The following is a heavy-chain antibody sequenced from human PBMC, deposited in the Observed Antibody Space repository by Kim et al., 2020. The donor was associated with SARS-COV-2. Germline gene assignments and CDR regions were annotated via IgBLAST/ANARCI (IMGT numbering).Heavy chain of an antibody. CDR2: IWYDGSNK. D-gene: IGHD1-7*01. V-gene: IGHV3-33*01. CDR3: ARDLWGNWNYGRFDP. J-gene: IGHJ5*02. Sequence: GGSLRLSCAASGFTFSSYGMHWVRQAPGKGLEWVAVIWYDGSNKYYADSVKGRFTISRDNSKNTLYLQMNSLRAEDTAVYYCARDLWGNWNYGRFDPWGQGTLVTVSS. CDR1: GFTFSSYG.